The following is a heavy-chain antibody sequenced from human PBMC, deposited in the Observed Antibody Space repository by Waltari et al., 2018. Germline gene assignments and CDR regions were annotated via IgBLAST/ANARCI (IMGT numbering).Heavy chain of an antibody. CDR3: ARGPSSSIGIWFDH. CDR2: IFSGGST. V-gene: IGHV3-53*01. Sequence: EVQLVESGGGLIQPGGSLRLSCAASGFTVSNNYMSWVRQAPGKGLEWVSVIFSGGSTFYADSVKGRFTISRDNSKNSLYLQMNSLRAEDTAVYYCARGPSSSIGIWFDHWGQGTLVTVSS. J-gene: IGHJ5*02. CDR1: GFTVSNNY. D-gene: IGHD6-13*01.